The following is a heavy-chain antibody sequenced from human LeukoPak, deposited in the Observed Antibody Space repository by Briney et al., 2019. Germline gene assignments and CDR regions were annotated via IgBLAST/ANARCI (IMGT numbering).Heavy chain of an antibody. J-gene: IGHJ5*02. CDR2: IYYSGST. D-gene: IGHD2-2*03. CDR1: GGSISRYY. V-gene: IGHV4-59*01. CDR3: ARAPSNSGYNWFGP. Sequence: QTSETLSLTCTVSGGSISRYYWSWIRQPPGKGLEWIGHIYYSGSTNYNPSLKSRVTISVDTSKSQFSLKLSSVTAADTAVYYCARAPSNSGYNWFGPWGQGTLVTVSS.